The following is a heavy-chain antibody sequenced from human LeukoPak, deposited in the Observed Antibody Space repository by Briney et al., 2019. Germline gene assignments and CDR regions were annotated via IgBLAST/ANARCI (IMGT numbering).Heavy chain of an antibody. D-gene: IGHD3-22*01. V-gene: IGHV3-11*04. J-gene: IGHJ4*02. Sequence: GGSLRLSCAAPGFTFSDYYMSWIRQARGKGVEWVSYISGSGVNIYYADSVKGRFTISRDNAKNSLYLQMNSLRAEDTAVYYCARRDSSGYFFLDYWGQGTLVTVSS. CDR3: ARRDSSGYFFLDY. CDR2: ISGSGVNI. CDR1: GFTFSDYY.